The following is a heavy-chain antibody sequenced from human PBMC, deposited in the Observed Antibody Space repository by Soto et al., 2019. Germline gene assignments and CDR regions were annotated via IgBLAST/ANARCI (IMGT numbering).Heavy chain of an antibody. J-gene: IGHJ4*02. CDR2: IKGDGSEK. CDR1: GFTCSISW. V-gene: IGHV3-7*01. Sequence: EVHLVESGGGLVQPGGSLTLSCAASGFTCSISWMNWVRQAPGKGLEWVANIKGDGSEKYYVDSVKGRFTISRDNAKNSLYLQMTSLRAEDTAVYYCAAGFPPDFWGQGTLVTVSS. D-gene: IGHD2-21*01. CDR3: AAGFPPDF.